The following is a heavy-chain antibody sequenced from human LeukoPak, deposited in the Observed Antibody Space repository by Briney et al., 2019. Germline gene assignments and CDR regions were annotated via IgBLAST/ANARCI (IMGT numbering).Heavy chain of an antibody. CDR1: GFTFSSYW. Sequence: GGSLRLSCAASGFTFSSYWMSWVRQAPGKGLEWVANIKQNGSEKYYVDSVKGRFTISRDNAKNSLYLQMNSLRAEDTAVYYCARDLGYDYVWGSYRYPYYFDYWGQGTLVTVSS. CDR3: ARDLGYDYVWGSYRYPYYFDY. J-gene: IGHJ4*02. D-gene: IGHD3-16*02. V-gene: IGHV3-7*01. CDR2: IKQNGSEK.